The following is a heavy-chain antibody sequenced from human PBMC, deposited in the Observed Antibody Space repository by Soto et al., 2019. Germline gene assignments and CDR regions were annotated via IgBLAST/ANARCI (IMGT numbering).Heavy chain of an antibody. CDR2: IIPIFGTA. Sequence: GAPVELSSKASGGAFDSYAISWVRQAPGQGPEWMGGIIPIFGTANYAQKFQGRVTITADESTSTAYMELSSLRSEDTAVYYCATQGGGELWFGYYGMDVWGQGTTVTVSS. J-gene: IGHJ6*02. CDR3: ATQGGGELWFGYYGMDV. CDR1: GGAFDSYA. V-gene: IGHV1-69*13. D-gene: IGHD5-18*01.